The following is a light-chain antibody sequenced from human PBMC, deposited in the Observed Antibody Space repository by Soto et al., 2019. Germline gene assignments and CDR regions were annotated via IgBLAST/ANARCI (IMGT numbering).Light chain of an antibody. J-gene: IGLJ2*01. Sequence: QSALTQPPSASGSPGQSVTISCTGTSSDVGGYNYVSWYQQHPGKAPKLMIYEVSKRPSGVPDRFSGSKSGNTASLTVSGLQAEDEADYYCSSYAGSHNFGVFGGGTKLTV. CDR3: SSYAGSHNFGV. V-gene: IGLV2-8*01. CDR1: SSDVGGYNY. CDR2: EVS.